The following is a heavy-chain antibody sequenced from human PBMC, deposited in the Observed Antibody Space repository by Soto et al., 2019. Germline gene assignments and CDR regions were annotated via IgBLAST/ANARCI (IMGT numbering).Heavy chain of an antibody. CDR3: AALGDCSSTSCFDP. V-gene: IGHV4-59*01. CDR1: GGSISSSY. Sequence: ASETLSLTCTVSGGSISSSYWSWIRQPPGKGLEWIGYIYYSGSSNYNPFLKSRVTISVDTSKNQVSLNLNSVTTADTAVYYCAALGDCSSTSCFDPWGQGTLVTVSS. J-gene: IGHJ5*02. D-gene: IGHD2-2*01. CDR2: IYYSGSS.